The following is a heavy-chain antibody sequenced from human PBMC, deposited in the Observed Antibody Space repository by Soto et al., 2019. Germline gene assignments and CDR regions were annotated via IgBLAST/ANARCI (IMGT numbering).Heavy chain of an antibody. CDR2: INPDNGYT. Sequence: QVQLVQSGAEVRKPGASVNISCRASGFSFSDNLINWVRQAPGQSLEWMGWINPDNGYTRYSQTFQGRVTISRHSSASIAYVEVSDLTSEDTAVYYCARDILSVGPRANDAFDVWGQGTMVTVSS. V-gene: IGHV1-3*01. D-gene: IGHD2-8*02. CDR3: ARDILSVGPRANDAFDV. CDR1: GFSFSDNL. J-gene: IGHJ3*01.